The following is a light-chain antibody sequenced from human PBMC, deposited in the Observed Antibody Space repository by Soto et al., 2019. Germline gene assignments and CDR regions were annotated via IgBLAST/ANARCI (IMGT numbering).Light chain of an antibody. V-gene: IGKV1-12*01. CDR3: QKADIFPLT. CDR2: AAS. CDR1: QGSNNY. J-gene: IGKJ4*01. Sequence: DIQMTQSPSSVSASVGDRVTITCRASQGSNNYLAWYQQKPRKAPKLLIYAASSLQRGVPSRFSGSGSGTDFTLTISSLQPEDFSTYYCQKADIFPLTLGGGTEVEIK.